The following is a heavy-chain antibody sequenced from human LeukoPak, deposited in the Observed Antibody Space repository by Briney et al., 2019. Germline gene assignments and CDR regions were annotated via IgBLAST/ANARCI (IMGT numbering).Heavy chain of an antibody. CDR1: GFTLSNHW. CDR3: FLGPHPYDSGDWPPN. Sequence: GGSLRLSCAASGFTLSNHWMIWVRQAPGKGLECVANIKQDGIEKYYLDSVKGRFTISRDNAKNSVYLQMNSLRADDTAVYYCFLGPHPYDSGDWPPNWGQGTLVTVSS. J-gene: IGHJ4*02. V-gene: IGHV3-7*01. CDR2: IKQDGIEK. D-gene: IGHD3-10*01.